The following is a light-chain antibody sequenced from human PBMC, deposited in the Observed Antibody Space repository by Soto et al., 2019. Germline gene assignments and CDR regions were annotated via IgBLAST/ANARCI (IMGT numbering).Light chain of an antibody. Sequence: EIVLTQSPATMSLSPGERATLSCGASQSVSGFSAWYQQKPGQTPRLLIYDASNRAAGIPARFSGSGSGTDFTLTISSLEPEDFAVYYCQHRYNWPSITFGQGTRLDIK. V-gene: IGKV3-11*01. CDR3: QHRYNWPSIT. CDR1: QSVSGF. J-gene: IGKJ5*01. CDR2: DAS.